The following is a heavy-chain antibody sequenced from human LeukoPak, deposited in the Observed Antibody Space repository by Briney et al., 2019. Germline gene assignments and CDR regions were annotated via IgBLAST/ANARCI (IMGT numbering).Heavy chain of an antibody. Sequence: ASVKVSCKAPGYIFINYGISWVRQAPGQGLEWMGWISAHNGNTNYAQKFQGRVSMTTDTSTTTAHMELRTLRSDDTAVYYCVRDRYWVAGTGWFDAWGQGTLVTVSS. V-gene: IGHV1-18*01. J-gene: IGHJ5*02. CDR1: GYIFINYG. CDR2: ISAHNGNT. CDR3: VRDRYWVAGTGWFDA. D-gene: IGHD6-13*01.